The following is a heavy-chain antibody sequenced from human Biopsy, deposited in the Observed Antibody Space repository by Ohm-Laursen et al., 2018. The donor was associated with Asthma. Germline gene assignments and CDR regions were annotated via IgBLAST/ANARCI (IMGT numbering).Heavy chain of an antibody. D-gene: IGHD2-21*02. CDR2: VYYSGST. CDR3: ARGVDRVTGLLDHFDS. J-gene: IGHJ4*02. CDR1: GGSINIFY. V-gene: IGHV4-59*01. Sequence: TLSLTCTVSGGSINIFYWSWIRQPPGKGLESIGHVYYSGSTNYNPSLKSRVTISIDASKNQFSLKLTSVTAADTAVYYCARGVDRVTGLLDHFDSWGQGTLVTVSS.